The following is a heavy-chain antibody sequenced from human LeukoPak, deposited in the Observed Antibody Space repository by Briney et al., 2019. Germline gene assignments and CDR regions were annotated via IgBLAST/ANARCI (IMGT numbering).Heavy chain of an antibody. CDR1: GYTFTANF. CDR2: NNPNSGGT. D-gene: IGHD2-8*01. CDR3: ARDLNGVIDY. V-gene: IGHV1-2*02. J-gene: IGHJ4*02. Sequence: GASVKVSCKPSGYTFTANFMHWVRQAPGQGLEWMGWNNPNSGGTNYAQNFQGRVTMTRDTSINTVYMELSRLRFDDTAVYYCARDLNGVIDYWGQGTLVTVSS.